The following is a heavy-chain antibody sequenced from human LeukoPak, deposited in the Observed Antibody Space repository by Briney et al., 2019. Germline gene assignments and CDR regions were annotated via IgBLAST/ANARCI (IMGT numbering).Heavy chain of an antibody. CDR1: GFTVSSNY. D-gene: IGHD1-14*01. CDR2: INHSGST. V-gene: IGHV4-34*01. J-gene: IGHJ4*02. CDR3: ASRTRDY. Sequence: GSLRLSCAASGFTVSSNYMSWIRQPPGKGLEWIGEINHSGSTNYNPSLKSRVTISVDTSKNQFSLKLSSVTAADTAVYYCASRTRDYWGQGTLVTVSS.